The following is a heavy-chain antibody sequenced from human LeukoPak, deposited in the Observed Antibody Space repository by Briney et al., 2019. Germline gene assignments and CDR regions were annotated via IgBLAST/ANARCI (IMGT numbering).Heavy chain of an antibody. CDR3: AKDEWIVGADY. J-gene: IGHJ4*02. Sequence: GGSLRLSCAASGFTFSSYEMNWVRQAPGKGLEWVSAISGSGGSTYYADSVKGRFTISRDNSKNTLYLQMNSLRAEDTAVYYCAKDEWIVGADYWGQGTLVTVSS. CDR2: ISGSGGST. V-gene: IGHV3-23*01. CDR1: GFTFSSYE. D-gene: IGHD1-26*01.